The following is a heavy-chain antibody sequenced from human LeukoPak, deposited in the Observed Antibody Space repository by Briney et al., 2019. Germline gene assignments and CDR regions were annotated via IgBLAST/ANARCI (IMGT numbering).Heavy chain of an antibody. CDR2: IIPILGIA. CDR1: GGTFSSYA. V-gene: IGHV1-69*04. J-gene: IGHJ3*02. D-gene: IGHD6-19*01. Sequence: ASVKVSCKASGGTFSSYAISWVRQAPGQGLEWMGRIIPILGIANYAQKFQGRVTITADKSTSTAYMELSSLRSEDTAVYYCARDAQSQWLVGGNAFDIWGQGTMVTVSS. CDR3: ARDAQSQWLVGGNAFDI.